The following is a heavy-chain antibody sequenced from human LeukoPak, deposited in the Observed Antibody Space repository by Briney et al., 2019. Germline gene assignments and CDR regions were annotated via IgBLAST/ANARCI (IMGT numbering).Heavy chain of an antibody. V-gene: IGHV3-7*04. J-gene: IGHJ5*02. CDR1: GFTFSSHW. D-gene: IGHD1-1*01. Sequence: PGGSLRLSCADSGFTFSSHWMAWVRQAPGKGLEWVANIKQDGTEKYYMDSVKGRFTISRDNAKNSLYLQMNSLRAEDTAVYYCARGGKRPPEFDPWGQGTLVTVSS. CDR3: ARGGKRPPEFDP. CDR2: IKQDGTEK.